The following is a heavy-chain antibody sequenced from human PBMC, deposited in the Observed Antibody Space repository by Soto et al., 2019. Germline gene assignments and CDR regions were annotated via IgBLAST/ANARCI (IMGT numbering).Heavy chain of an antibody. CDR2: VSIGGNT. V-gene: IGHV3-23*01. J-gene: IGHJ4*02. CDR1: GFTFSSYA. CDR3: AKRRGAGGHFDY. D-gene: IGHD2-15*01. Sequence: GGSLRLSCAASGFTFSSYAMGWARQGPGKGLEWVAVVSIGGNTHYADPVRGRFTISRDNSKNTLSLQMNSLTAEDTAVYFCAKRRGAGGHFDYWGQGALVTVSS.